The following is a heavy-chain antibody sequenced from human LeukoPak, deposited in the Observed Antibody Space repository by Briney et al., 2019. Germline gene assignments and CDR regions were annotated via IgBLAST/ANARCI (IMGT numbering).Heavy chain of an antibody. J-gene: IGHJ6*03. Sequence: SETLSLTCTVSGGSISSYYWSWIRQPPGKALEWIGYIYDSGSTNYNPSLKSRVTISVDTSKNQFSLKLSSVTAADTAVYYCARDRLIAATYYYYMDVWGKGTTVTVSS. CDR1: GGSISSYY. D-gene: IGHD6-6*01. V-gene: IGHV4-59*12. CDR2: IYDSGST. CDR3: ARDRLIAATYYYYMDV.